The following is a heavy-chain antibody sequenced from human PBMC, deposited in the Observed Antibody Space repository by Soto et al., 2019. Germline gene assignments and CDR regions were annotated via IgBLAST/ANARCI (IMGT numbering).Heavy chain of an antibody. J-gene: IGHJ6*02. D-gene: IGHD5-18*01. CDR1: GGTFSSYA. V-gene: IGHV1-69*13. CDR2: IIPIFGTA. CDR3: AEGPTTWGYSYAKNYYYYGMDV. Sequence: SVKVSCKASGGTFSSYAISWVRQAPGQGLEWMGGIIPIFGTANYAQKFQGRVTITADESTSTAYMELSSLRSEDTAVHYCAEGPTTWGYSYAKNYYYYGMDVWGQGTKVTVS.